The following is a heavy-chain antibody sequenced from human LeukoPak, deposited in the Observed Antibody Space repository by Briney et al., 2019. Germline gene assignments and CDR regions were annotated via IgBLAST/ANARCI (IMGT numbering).Heavy chain of an antibody. CDR3: ANQAYSQFDY. V-gene: IGHV3-7*01. CDR2: ISPDGSAE. D-gene: IGHD4-11*01. J-gene: IGHJ4*02. CDR1: GFTFSSYW. Sequence: GGSLRLSCAASGFTFSSYWMTWVRQAPGKGLELVANISPDGSAEDYVDSVRGRFAISRDNAKRSLYLQMNSLSPEDTAVYYCANQAYSQFDYWAQGTLVSVSS.